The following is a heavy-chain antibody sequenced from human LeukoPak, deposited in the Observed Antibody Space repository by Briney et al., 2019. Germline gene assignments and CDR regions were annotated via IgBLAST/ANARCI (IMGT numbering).Heavy chain of an antibody. CDR2: IYSAGST. D-gene: IGHD6-13*01. J-gene: IGHJ2*01. CDR3: AKDGRQQLVRVNWYFDL. V-gene: IGHV3-66*01. Sequence: GGSLRLSCAASGFTISNNYMTWVRQAPGKGLEWVSLIYSAGSTYYADSVKGRFTISRDNSKNTVYLQMSSLRAEDTAVYYCAKDGRQQLVRVNWYFDLWGRGTLVTVSS. CDR1: GFTISNNY.